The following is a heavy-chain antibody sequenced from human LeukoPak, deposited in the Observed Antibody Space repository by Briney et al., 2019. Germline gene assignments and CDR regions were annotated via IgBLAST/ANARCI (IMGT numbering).Heavy chain of an antibody. CDR3: ARGGQLWSLDY. CDR1: GFTFSSYA. Sequence: GGSLRLSCAASGFTFSSYAMSWVRQAPGKGLEWVSAISGSGGSTYYADSVKGRFTISRDSSKNTLYLQMDSLRAEDTAVYYCARGGQLWSLDYWGQGTLVTVSS. CDR2: ISGSGGST. J-gene: IGHJ4*02. V-gene: IGHV3-23*01. D-gene: IGHD5-18*01.